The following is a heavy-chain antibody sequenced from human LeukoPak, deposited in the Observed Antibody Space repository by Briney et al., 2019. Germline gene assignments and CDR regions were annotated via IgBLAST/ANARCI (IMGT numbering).Heavy chain of an antibody. CDR3: ARQHCSGGDCYFFD. D-gene: IGHD2-15*01. CDR1: GFTFSSYG. Sequence: GGSLRLSCAASGFTFSSYGMHWVRQAPGKGLEWVALIWYDGNNKYYADSVKGRFTISRDNSKNTLYLQLNSLRAEDTAVYYCARQHCSGGDCYFFDWGQGTLVVVSA. V-gene: IGHV3-33*01. J-gene: IGHJ4*02. CDR2: IWYDGNNK.